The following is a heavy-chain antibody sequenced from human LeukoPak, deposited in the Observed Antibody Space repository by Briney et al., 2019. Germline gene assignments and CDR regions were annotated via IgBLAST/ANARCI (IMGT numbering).Heavy chain of an antibody. CDR1: GGSISSYY. CDR2: IYYSGST. D-gene: IGHD3-10*01. CDR3: ARDSGSGTDY. Sequence: PSETPSLTCTVSGGSISSYYWSWIRQPPGKGLEWIGYIYYSGSTNYNPSLKSRVTISVDTSKNQFSLKLSSVTAADTAVYYCARDSGSGTDYWGQGTLVTVSS. V-gene: IGHV4-59*01. J-gene: IGHJ4*02.